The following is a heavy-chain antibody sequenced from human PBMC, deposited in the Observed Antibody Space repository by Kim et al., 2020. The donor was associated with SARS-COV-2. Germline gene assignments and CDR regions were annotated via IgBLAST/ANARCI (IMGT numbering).Heavy chain of an antibody. V-gene: IGHV4-59*01. D-gene: IGHD5-12*01. CDR1: GYSISNYY. J-gene: IGHJ4*02. Sequence: SETLSLTCNVSGYSISNYYWSWIRQTPGKGLEWIAYIYYAGDTNYNPSLKNRVTISIDTSKNQFSLNLNSVTAADTAVYYCARGRDGYKRTIFDYWGWGTLVTVSA. CDR2: IYYAGDT. CDR3: ARGRDGYKRTIFDY.